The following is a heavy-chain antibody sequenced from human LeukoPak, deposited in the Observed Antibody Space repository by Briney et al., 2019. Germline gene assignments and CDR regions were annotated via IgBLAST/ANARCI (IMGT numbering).Heavy chain of an antibody. J-gene: IGHJ4*02. CDR1: GGSFSGYY. V-gene: IGHV4-34*01. D-gene: IGHD2-15*01. CDR3: ATRGGYCSGGSCYHFDY. Sequence: SETLSLTCAVYGGSFSGYYWSWIRQPPGKGLEWIGEINHSGSTNYNPSLKSRVTISVDTSKNQFSLRLSSVTAAETAVYYCATRGGYCSGGSCYHFDYWGQGTLVTVSS. CDR2: INHSGST.